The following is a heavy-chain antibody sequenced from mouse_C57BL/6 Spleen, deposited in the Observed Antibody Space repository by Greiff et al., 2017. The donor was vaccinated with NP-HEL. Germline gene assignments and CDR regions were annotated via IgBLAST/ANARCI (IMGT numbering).Heavy chain of an antibody. J-gene: IGHJ3*01. CDR1: GYAFSSYW. D-gene: IGHD1-1*01. CDR2: IYPGDGDT. CDR3: ESLYGSIWFAY. V-gene: IGHV1-80*01. Sequence: VQLQQSGAELVKPGASVKISCKASGYAFSSYWMNWVKQRPGKGLEWIGQIYPGDGDTNYNGKFKGKATLTVDKSSSTAYMQLSSLTSEDSAVLFYESLYGSIWFAYWGQGTLVTVSA.